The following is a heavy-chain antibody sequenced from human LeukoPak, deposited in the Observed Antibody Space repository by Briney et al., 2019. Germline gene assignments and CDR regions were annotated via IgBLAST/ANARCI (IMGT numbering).Heavy chain of an antibody. J-gene: IGHJ4*02. V-gene: IGHV4-4*07. Sequence: SETLSLTCTVSGGSISSYYWSWIRQPAGKGLEWIGRIYTSGGTNYNPSLKSRVTISIDTSKNQFSLKLNSVTAADTAVYYCARDRGYSYAFDYWGQGTLVTVSS. CDR1: GGSISSYY. CDR3: ARDRGYSYAFDY. D-gene: IGHD5-18*01. CDR2: IYTSGGT.